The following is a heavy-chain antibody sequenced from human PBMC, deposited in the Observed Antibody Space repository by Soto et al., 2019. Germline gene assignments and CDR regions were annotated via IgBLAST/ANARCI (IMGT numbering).Heavy chain of an antibody. Sequence: GGSLILSCVASGFTFSTYTMSWVRQAQGKGLEWVSVISGSAGSSGPSYADSVQGRFSISRDNARNTLYLQMNSLRGEDTAMYYCAKARCSTANCYVPEYWGQGTRVTVSS. J-gene: IGHJ4*02. CDR3: AKARCSTANCYVPEY. CDR1: GFTFSTYT. CDR2: ISGSAGSSGP. V-gene: IGHV3-23*01. D-gene: IGHD2-2*01.